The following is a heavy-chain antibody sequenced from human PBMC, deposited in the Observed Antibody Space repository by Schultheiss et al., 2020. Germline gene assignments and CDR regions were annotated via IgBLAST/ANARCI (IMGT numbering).Heavy chain of an antibody. CDR1: GFTFISYG. J-gene: IGHJ4*02. V-gene: IGHV3-30*18. CDR2: ISYDGSNK. CDR3: AKLHDTSSWSHIDY. Sequence: GGSLRLSCAASGFTFISYGMHWVRQAPGKGLEWVAVISYDGSNKYYADSVKGRFTISRDNSKNTLYLQMNSLRAEDTAVYYCAKLHDTSSWSHIDYWGQGTLVTVSS. D-gene: IGHD6-13*01.